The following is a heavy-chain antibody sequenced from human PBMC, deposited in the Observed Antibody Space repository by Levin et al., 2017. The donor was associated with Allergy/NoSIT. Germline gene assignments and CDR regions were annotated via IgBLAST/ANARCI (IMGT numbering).Heavy chain of an antibody. J-gene: IGHJ6*02. V-gene: IGHV4-39*01. CDR1: GGSISSSRNY. D-gene: IGHD3-10*01. Sequence: SETLSLICNVSGGSISSSRNYWGWIRQPPGKGLEWIGSIYYSGSTYYNSSLKSRVTISVDTSKNQFSLKLSSVTAADTAVYYCARHIIVVRRSMDVWGQGTTVTVSS. CDR2: IYYSGST. CDR3: ARHIIVVRRSMDV.